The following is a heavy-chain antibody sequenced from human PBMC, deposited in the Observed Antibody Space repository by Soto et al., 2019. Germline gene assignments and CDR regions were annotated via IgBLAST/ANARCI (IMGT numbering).Heavy chain of an antibody. V-gene: IGHV1-69*19. J-gene: IGHJ4*02. CDR3: AREVQVHTPAFVY. D-gene: IGHD3-10*01. Sequence: QVQLVQSGAEMKKPGSSVKVSCQSSGGTFNTYAMNWVRQAPGQGPEWMGDISPMFGAANYAPKFQGRVTIPADESTGTSYMQVSSLTPEDTALYFCAREVQVHTPAFVYWGQGALVTVSS. CDR1: GGTFNTYA. CDR2: ISPMFGAA.